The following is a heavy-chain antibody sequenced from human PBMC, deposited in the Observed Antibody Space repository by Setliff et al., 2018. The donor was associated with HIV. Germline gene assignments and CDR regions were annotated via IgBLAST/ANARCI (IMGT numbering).Heavy chain of an antibody. CDR1: GFTFSSYA. CDR2: ISGSDGST. D-gene: IGHD5-18*01. Sequence: GGSLRLSCAASGFTFSSYAMSWVRQAPGKGLEWVSSISGSDGSTYYADSLKARFTISRDNFKNTLYLQMNSLRAEDMAVYYCARDRKAAMVGSDAFDIWGQGTMVTVSS. J-gene: IGHJ3*02. V-gene: IGHV3-23*01. CDR3: ARDRKAAMVGSDAFDI.